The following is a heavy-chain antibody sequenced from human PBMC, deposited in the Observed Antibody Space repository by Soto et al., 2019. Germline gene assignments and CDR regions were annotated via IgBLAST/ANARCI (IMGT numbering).Heavy chain of an antibody. V-gene: IGHV3-7*01. D-gene: IGHD3-22*01. CDR2: IKQDGSEK. CDR1: GFTFSSYW. Sequence: PGGSLRLSCAASGFTFSSYWMSWVRQAPWKGLEWVANIKQDGSEKYYVDSVKGRFTISRDNAKNSLYLQMNSLRAEDTAVYYCARDRLYYDSSGYYQPHYYFDYWGQGTLVTVSS. J-gene: IGHJ4*02. CDR3: ARDRLYYDSSGYYQPHYYFDY.